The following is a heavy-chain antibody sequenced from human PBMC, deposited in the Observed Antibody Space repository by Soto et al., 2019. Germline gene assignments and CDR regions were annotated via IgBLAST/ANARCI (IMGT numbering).Heavy chain of an antibody. CDR3: ARDPPTNKGGYYRISSYY. CDR2: INAGNGNT. V-gene: IGHV1-3*01. D-gene: IGHD3-22*01. CDR1: GYTFTSYA. Sequence: ASVKVSCKASGYTFTSYAMHWVRQAPGQRLEWMGWINAGNGNTKYSQKFQGRVTITRDTSASTAYMELSSLRSEDTAVYYCARDPPTNKGGYYRISSYYWGQGTLVTVSS. J-gene: IGHJ4*02.